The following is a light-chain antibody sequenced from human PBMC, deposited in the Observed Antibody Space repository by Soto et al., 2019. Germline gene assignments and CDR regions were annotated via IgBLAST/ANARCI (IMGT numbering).Light chain of an antibody. CDR3: QQYHNWPA. Sequence: DIVMTQSPDSLAVSLGGRATISYKSSQSVLYSSNNKNYLAWYQQKPGQPPKLLIYWASTRESGVPDRFSGSGSGTDFTLTISSLQSEDSAVYYCQQYHNWPAFGQGTKVDIK. CDR2: WAS. J-gene: IGKJ1*01. V-gene: IGKV4-1*01. CDR1: QSVLYSSNNKNY.